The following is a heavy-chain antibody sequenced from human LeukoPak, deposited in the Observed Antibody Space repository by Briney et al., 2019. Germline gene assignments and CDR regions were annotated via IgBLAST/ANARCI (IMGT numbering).Heavy chain of an antibody. CDR2: IYTSGST. CDR3: ARDRPLYCSSTSCYKEDSCYYYMDV. J-gene: IGHJ6*03. V-gene: IGHV4-4*07. D-gene: IGHD2-2*02. Sequence: SETLSLTCTVSGGSISSYYWSWIRQPAGKGLECIGRIYTSGSTNYNPSLKSRVTMSVDTSKNQFSLKLSSVTAAHTAVYYCARDRPLYCSSTSCYKEDSCYYYMDVWGKGTTVTVSS. CDR1: GGSISSYY.